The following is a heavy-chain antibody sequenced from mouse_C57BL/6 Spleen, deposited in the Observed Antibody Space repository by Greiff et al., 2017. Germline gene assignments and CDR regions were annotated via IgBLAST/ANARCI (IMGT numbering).Heavy chain of an antibody. V-gene: IGHV1-15*01. D-gene: IGHD2-4*01. Sequence: QVQLQQSGAELVRPGASVTLSCKASGYTFTDYEMHWVKRTPVHGLEWIGAIDPETGGTAYNQKFKGKAILTADKSSSTAYMELRSLTSEDSAVYYCTRKALSYDSFAYWGQGTLVTVSA. J-gene: IGHJ3*01. CDR3: TRKALSYDSFAY. CDR2: IDPETGGT. CDR1: GYTFTDYE.